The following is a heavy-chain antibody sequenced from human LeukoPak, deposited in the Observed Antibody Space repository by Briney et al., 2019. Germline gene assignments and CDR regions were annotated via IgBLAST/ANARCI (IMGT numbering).Heavy chain of an antibody. D-gene: IGHD1-26*01. V-gene: IGHV6-1*01. CDR2: TYYRSKWYN. J-gene: IGHJ5*02. Sequence: SQTLSLTCAISGDSVSSNRAAWNWTRQSPSRGLEWLGRTYYRSKWYNDYAVPVKSRITINPDTSKNQFSLQLNSVTPEDTAVYYCAREWVSGSLVRPNWFDPWGQGTLVTVSS. CDR1: GDSVSSNRAA. CDR3: AREWVSGSLVRPNWFDP.